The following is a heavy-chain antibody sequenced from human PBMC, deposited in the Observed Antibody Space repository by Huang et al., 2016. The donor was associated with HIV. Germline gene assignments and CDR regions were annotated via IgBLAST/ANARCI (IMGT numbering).Heavy chain of an antibody. D-gene: IGHD3-22*01. CDR2: ISGTSSNI. CDR1: GFDFSKYS. V-gene: IGHV3-48*01. CDR3: ARTEMEYYYGSSGYYPDY. Sequence: EVQLVESGGALVQPGGSLKLSCVVSGFDFSKYSMNWVRQAPGNVMEWGSYISGTSSNIYYADSVKGRFTISRDNAKNSVFLQMRSLRAEDTALYYCARTEMEYYYGSSGYYPDYWGQGTQVTVSS. J-gene: IGHJ4*02.